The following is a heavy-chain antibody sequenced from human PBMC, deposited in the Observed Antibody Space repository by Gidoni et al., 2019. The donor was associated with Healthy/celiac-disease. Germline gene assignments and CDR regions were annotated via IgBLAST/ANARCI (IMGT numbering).Heavy chain of an antibody. CDR1: GFTFSSYA. CDR3: AKLSGDSSGYYPVHLGY. D-gene: IGHD3-22*01. CDR2: ISGSGGST. V-gene: IGHV3-23*01. J-gene: IGHJ4*02. Sequence: EVQLLESGGGLVQPGGSLRLSCAASGFTFSSYAMSWVRQAPGKGLEWVSAISGSGGSTYYADSVKGRFTISRDKSKNTLYLQMKSLRAEDTAVYYCAKLSGDSSGYYPVHLGYWGQGTLVTVSS.